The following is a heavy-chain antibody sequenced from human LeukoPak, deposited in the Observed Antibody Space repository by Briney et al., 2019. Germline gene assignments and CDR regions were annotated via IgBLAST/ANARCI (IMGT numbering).Heavy chain of an antibody. CDR2: IYSDNT. J-gene: IGHJ6*03. Sequence: GGSLRLSCTVSGFTVSSNSMSWVRQAPGKGLEWVSFIYSDNTHYSDSVKGRFTISRDNSKNTLYLQMNSLRAEDTAVYYCAKQGRDRLRDYYYYMDVWGKGTTVTISS. CDR3: AKQGRDRLRDYYYYMDV. D-gene: IGHD3-9*01. CDR1: GFTVSSNS. V-gene: IGHV3-53*01.